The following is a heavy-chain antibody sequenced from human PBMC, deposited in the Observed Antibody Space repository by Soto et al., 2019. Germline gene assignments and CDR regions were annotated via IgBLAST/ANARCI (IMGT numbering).Heavy chain of an antibody. CDR1: GYTFIRYG. CDR2: INAGDGGT. J-gene: IGHJ4*02. V-gene: IGHV1-3*01. Sequence: ASVKVSCKASGYTFIRYGITWVRQAPGQRLEWMGWINAGDGGTKYSENFQDRVTITRDTSASTVYLGLSSLSSEDTASYYCARTGHSGSYDFWGQGTLVTVSS. D-gene: IGHD3-22*01. CDR3: ARTGHSGSYDF.